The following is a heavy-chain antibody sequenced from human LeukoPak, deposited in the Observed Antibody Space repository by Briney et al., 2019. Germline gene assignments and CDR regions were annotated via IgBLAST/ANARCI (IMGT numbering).Heavy chain of an antibody. CDR2: ISSSGSTM. CDR3: ARGQYSSSGDY. V-gene: IGHV3-48*03. D-gene: IGHD6-13*01. CDR1: GFTFSSYE. J-gene: IGHJ4*02. Sequence: GGSLRLSCAASGFTFSSYEMNWVRQAPGKGLEWVSYISSSGSTMYYADSVKGRFTISRDNAKNSLYLQMNSLRAEDTAVYYCARGQYSSSGDYWGQGTLVTVSS.